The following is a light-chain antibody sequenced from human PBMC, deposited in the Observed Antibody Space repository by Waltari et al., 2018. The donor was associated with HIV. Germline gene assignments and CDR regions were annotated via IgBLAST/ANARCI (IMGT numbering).Light chain of an antibody. J-gene: IGLJ2*01. CDR3: ACWDRSGDYIL. CDR1: SLRKYY. V-gene: IGLV3-19*02. CDR2: GTN. Sequence: SSELTQDPAVSVALGQTVKIACLGDSLRKYYASWYRLRPGQAPQRVVYGTNSRPSGIPDRFSASSSGNRAFLTITGARAEDEADYYCACWDRSGDYILFGGGTSLTGL.